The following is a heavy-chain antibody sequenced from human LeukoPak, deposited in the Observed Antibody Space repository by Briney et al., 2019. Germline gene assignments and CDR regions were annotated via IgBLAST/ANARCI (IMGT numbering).Heavy chain of an antibody. CDR3: ARDRNWNAWFDP. D-gene: IGHD1-20*01. Sequence: GGSLRLSCAASGFTVSTNYMSWVRQAPGKGLEWVSVIYSGGSTYYADSVKGRFTISRDNSKNTLYLQMDSLRAEDTAVYYCARDRNWNAWFDPWGQGTPVTVSS. CDR2: IYSGGST. CDR1: GFTVSTNY. J-gene: IGHJ5*02. V-gene: IGHV3-53*01.